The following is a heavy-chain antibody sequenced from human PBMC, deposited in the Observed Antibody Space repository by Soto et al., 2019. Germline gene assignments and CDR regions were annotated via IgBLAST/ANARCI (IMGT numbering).Heavy chain of an antibody. Sequence: PSETLSLTCAVYGGSFSGYYWSWIRQPPGKGLEWIGGINHSGSTNYNPSLKSRVTISVATSKNQFSLKLSSVTAADTAVYYCERPVVPGGLDAFDIWGQGTMVTVSS. J-gene: IGHJ3*02. CDR2: INHSGST. CDR1: GGSFSGYY. V-gene: IGHV4-34*01. D-gene: IGHD2-2*01. CDR3: ERPVVPGGLDAFDI.